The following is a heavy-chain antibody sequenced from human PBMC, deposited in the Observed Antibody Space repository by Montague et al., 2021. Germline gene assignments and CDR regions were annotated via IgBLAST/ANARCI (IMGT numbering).Heavy chain of an antibody. J-gene: IGHJ6*02. V-gene: IGHV4-59*01. CDR2: IYYSRRT. CDR1: GASISDYY. Sequence: SETLSLTCSVSGASISDYYWTWIRQPPGKGLEWIGYIYYSRRTNYNPSLKSRVTISVDTSKNKCSLNLSSGTAADTAFYYCAVTKSDDNYGMDVWGQGTPVTVSS. D-gene: IGHD4-17*01. CDR3: AVTKSDDNYGMDV.